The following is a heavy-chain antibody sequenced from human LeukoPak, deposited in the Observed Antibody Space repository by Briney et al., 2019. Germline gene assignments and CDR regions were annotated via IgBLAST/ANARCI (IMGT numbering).Heavy chain of an antibody. J-gene: IGHJ2*01. V-gene: IGHV4-39*01. Sequence: PSETLSLTCTVSGGSISSSSYYWGWIRQPPGKGLEWIGNIYYSGSTYYNPSLKSRVTISVDTSKNQFSLKLSSVTAADTAVYYCARASRARYFDLWGRGTLVTVSS. CDR1: GGSISSSSYY. CDR3: ARASRARYFDL. CDR2: IYYSGST.